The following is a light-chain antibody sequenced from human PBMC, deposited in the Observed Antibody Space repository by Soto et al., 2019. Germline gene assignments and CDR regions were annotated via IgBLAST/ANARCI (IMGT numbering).Light chain of an antibody. J-gene: IGLJ2*01. CDR1: SSNIGSNT. V-gene: IGLV1-44*01. Sequence: QSVLTQPPSASGTPGQRVTISCSGSSSNIGSNTVSWYQHLPGTAPKLLIYYHNQRPSGVPDRFSGSKSGTSASLAISGLQTEDDGKYYCATWDDSLNVVLIGGGTQVTVL. CDR2: YHN. CDR3: ATWDDSLNVVL.